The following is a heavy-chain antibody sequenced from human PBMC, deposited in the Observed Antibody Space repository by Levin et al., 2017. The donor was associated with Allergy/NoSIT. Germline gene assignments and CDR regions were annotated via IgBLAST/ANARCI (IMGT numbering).Heavy chain of an antibody. CDR3: AREVGSSGRAGWFDP. V-gene: IGHV3-30-3*01. Sequence: PGGSLRLSCEVSEVTSNYPHMHWVRQAPGKGLEWVAGISSDGRSKYYADSLTGRFTVSRDNSKNMIYLQVDDLRSEDTAVFYCAREVGSSGRAGWFDPWGQGTLVTVSP. CDR1: EVTSNYPH. D-gene: IGHD3-22*01. CDR2: ISSDGRSK. J-gene: IGHJ5*02.